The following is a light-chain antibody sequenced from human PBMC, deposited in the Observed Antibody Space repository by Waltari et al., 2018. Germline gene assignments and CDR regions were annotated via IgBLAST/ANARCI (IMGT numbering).Light chain of an antibody. V-gene: IGLV3-19*01. CDR2: GKD. CDR3: SSRNGRANQVV. Sequence: SSELTQDPAVSVALGQTVRFTCQGDSLRTSYASWYQLKPGQAPVLVIYGKDKRPSWSPDRISGYSAGTTSSLTITGAQAEDEADYYCSSRNGRANQVVFAGGTKVTVL. CDR1: SLRTSY. J-gene: IGLJ3*02.